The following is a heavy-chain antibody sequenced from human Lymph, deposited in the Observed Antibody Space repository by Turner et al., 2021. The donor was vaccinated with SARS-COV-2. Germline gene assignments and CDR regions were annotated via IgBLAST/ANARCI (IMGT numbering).Heavy chain of an antibody. V-gene: IGHV3-30*04. CDR2: ISYDGFNK. D-gene: IGHD1-26*01. Sequence: QVQLVESGGGVVQPGRSLRLSCAASGFTFSTYAIHWVRHAPGKGLEWVAVISYDGFNKYYSDSVKGQFTISRDNSKNTLYLQMSSLRAEDTAVYYCARGSGSYLSAFDIWGQGTMVTVSS. CDR3: ARGSGSYLSAFDI. J-gene: IGHJ3*02. CDR1: GFTFSTYA.